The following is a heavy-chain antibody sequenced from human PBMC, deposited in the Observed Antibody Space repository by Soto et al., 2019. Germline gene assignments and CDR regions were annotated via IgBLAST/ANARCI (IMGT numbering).Heavy chain of an antibody. CDR3: AKDLLENWNVPNLFDY. Sequence: GGSLRLSCAASGFTFSSYAMSWVRQAPGKGLEWVSAISGSGGSTYYADSVKGRFTISRDNSKNTLYLQMNSLRAEDTAVFYCAKDLLENWNVPNLFDYWGQGTLVTVSS. J-gene: IGHJ4*02. D-gene: IGHD1-1*01. CDR2: ISGSGGST. V-gene: IGHV3-23*01. CDR1: GFTFSSYA.